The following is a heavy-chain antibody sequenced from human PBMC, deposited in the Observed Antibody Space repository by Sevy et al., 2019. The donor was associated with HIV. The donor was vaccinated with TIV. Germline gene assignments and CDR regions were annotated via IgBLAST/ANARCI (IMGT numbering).Heavy chain of an antibody. CDR3: ATGATIFGVVIDYCMDV. CDR2: ISYDGSNK. Sequence: GGSLRLSCAASGFTFSSYAMHWVRQAPGKGLEWVAVISYDGSNKYYADSVKGRFTISRDNSKNTLYLQMNSLRAEDTAVYYCATGATIFGVVIDYCMDVWGKGTTVTLSS. J-gene: IGHJ6*03. D-gene: IGHD3-3*01. CDR1: GFTFSSYA. V-gene: IGHV3-30-3*01.